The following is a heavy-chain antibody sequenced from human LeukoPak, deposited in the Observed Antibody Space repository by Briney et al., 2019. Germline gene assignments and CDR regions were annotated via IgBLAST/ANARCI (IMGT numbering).Heavy chain of an antibody. Sequence: PGGSRRLSCAASGFTFSAYSMNWVRQAPGKGLDWVSYISSRSFTIYYADSVKGRFTISRDNAKNSLYLEMNSLRDEDTAVYYCARSVIAVAGYDAFDIWGQGTVVTVSS. CDR1: GFTFSAYS. CDR3: ARSVIAVAGYDAFDI. V-gene: IGHV3-48*02. CDR2: ISSRSFTI. D-gene: IGHD6-19*01. J-gene: IGHJ3*02.